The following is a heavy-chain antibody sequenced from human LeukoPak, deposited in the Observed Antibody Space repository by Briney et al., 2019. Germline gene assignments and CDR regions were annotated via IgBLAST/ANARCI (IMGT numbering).Heavy chain of an antibody. CDR3: AKEGSSWRYYFDY. V-gene: IGHV3-23*01. Sequence: GGSLRLSCAASGFTFTNYAMSWVRQAPGKGLEWVSAISGSGGSTYYADSVKGRFTISRDNSKNTLYLQMNGLRAEDTAVYYCAKEGSSWRYYFDYWGQGTLVTVSS. CDR2: ISGSGGST. CDR1: GFTFTNYA. J-gene: IGHJ4*02. D-gene: IGHD6-13*01.